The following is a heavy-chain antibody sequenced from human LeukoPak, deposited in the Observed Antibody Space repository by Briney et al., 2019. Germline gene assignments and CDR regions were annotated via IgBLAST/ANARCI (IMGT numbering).Heavy chain of an antibody. V-gene: IGHV1-69*05. CDR2: IIPIFGTA. Sequence: ASVKVSCKASGGTFSSYAISWVRQAPGQGLEWMGGIIPIFGTANYAQKFQGRVTITTDESTSTAYMELSSLGSEDTAVYYCARGLAGLRFLEWSRPDDAFDIWGQGTMVTVSS. J-gene: IGHJ3*02. CDR3: ARGLAGLRFLEWSRPDDAFDI. CDR1: GGTFSSYA. D-gene: IGHD3-3*01.